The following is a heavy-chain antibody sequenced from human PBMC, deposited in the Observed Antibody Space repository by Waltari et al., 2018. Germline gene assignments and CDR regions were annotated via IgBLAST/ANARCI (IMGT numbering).Heavy chain of an antibody. CDR3: ARDGFEMATISYNWFDP. CDR2: IIPSFGTA. Sequence: QVQLVQSGAEVKKPGSSVKVSCKASGGTFSSYAISWGRQAPGQGLEWMGGIIPSFGTANYAQKFQGRVTITADESTSTAYMELSSLRSEDTAVYYCARDGFEMATISYNWFDPWGQGTLVTVSS. V-gene: IGHV1-69*12. CDR1: GGTFSSYA. D-gene: IGHD5-12*01. J-gene: IGHJ5*02.